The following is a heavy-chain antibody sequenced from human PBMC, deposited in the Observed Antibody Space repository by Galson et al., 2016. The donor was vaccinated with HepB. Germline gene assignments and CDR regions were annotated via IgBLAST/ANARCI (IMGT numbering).Heavy chain of an antibody. D-gene: IGHD4-17*01. CDR2: INARNGNT. CDR1: GYTFTSFA. CDR3: ARWSPTVTDYYYYYGMDV. Sequence: SVKVSCKASGYTFTSFAMHWVRQAPGQRLEWMGWINARNGNTKYSQKFQGRVTITRDTSASTAYMEVSSLRSEDTAVYYCARWSPTVTDYYYYYGMDVWGQGTTVTVSS. J-gene: IGHJ6*02. V-gene: IGHV1-3*01.